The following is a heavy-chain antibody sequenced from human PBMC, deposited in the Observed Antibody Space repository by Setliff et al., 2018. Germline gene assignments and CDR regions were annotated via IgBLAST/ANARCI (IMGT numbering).Heavy chain of an antibody. D-gene: IGHD6-25*01. CDR3: ARLGAPASHDAFDI. CDR2: VFSGDSDT. Sequence: PGESLTISCKGSGYRFTTYWIGWVHQMPGKGLEWMGIVFSGDSDTRYSPSFQGQVTMSADKSINTAYLQWSSLKASDTAMYYCARLGAPASHDAFDIWGQGTMVTVSS. J-gene: IGHJ3*02. CDR1: GYRFTTYW. V-gene: IGHV5-51*07.